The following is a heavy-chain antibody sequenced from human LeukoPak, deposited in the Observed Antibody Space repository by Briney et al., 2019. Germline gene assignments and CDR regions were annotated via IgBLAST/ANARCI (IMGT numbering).Heavy chain of an antibody. Sequence: GGSLRLSCAASGFTFSSYSMNWVRQAPGKGLEWVSSISSSSSYIYYADSVKGRFTISRDNAKNSLYLQMNSLRAEDTAVYYCARVGGRYGDPSFDYWGQGTLVTVSS. CDR3: ARVGGRYGDPSFDY. J-gene: IGHJ4*02. CDR2: ISSSSSYI. CDR1: GFTFSSYS. V-gene: IGHV3-21*01. D-gene: IGHD4-17*01.